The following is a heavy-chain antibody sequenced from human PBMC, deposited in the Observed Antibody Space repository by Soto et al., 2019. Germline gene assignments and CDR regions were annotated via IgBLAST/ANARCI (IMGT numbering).Heavy chain of an antibody. V-gene: IGHV4-59*01. D-gene: IGHD1-1*01. J-gene: IGHJ4*02. CDR1: GGSISSYY. CDR3: ARDRGQLEPPRY. CDR2: IYYSGST. Sequence: PSETLSLTCTVPGGSISSYYWSWIRQPPGKGLEWIGYIYYSGSTNYNPSLKSRVTISVDTSKNQFSLKLSSVTAADTAVYYCARDRGQLEPPRYWGQGTLVTVSS.